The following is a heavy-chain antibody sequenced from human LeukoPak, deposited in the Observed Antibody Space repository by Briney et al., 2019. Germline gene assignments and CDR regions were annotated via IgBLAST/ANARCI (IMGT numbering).Heavy chain of an antibody. D-gene: IGHD6-13*01. Sequence: GGSLRLSCAASGSTFTSYWMTWVRQAPGKGLEWVSGINWNGGSTGYADSVKGRFTISRDNAKNSLYLQMNSLRAEDTALYYCAASTPRTAAGNDYWGQGTLVTVSS. CDR1: GSTFTSYW. V-gene: IGHV3-20*04. CDR3: AASTPRTAAGNDY. J-gene: IGHJ4*02. CDR2: INWNGGST.